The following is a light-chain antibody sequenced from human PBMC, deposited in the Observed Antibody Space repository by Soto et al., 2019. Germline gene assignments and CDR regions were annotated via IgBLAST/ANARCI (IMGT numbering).Light chain of an antibody. CDR3: QQSDSLPIT. V-gene: IGKV1-33*01. CDR2: DAS. CDR1: QDISNY. J-gene: IGKJ5*01. Sequence: DIQMTQSPSSLSASVGDRVTITCRASQDISNYLNWYQQRPGKAPKRLIYDASNLERGVTSRFSGTRSGTHFTFAITSLQPEDVATYYCQQSDSLPITFGQGTRLEI.